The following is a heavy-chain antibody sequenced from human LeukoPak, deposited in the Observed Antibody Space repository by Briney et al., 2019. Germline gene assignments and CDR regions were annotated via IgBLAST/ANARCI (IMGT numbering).Heavy chain of an antibody. V-gene: IGHV3-21*01. J-gene: IGHJ2*01. Sequence: GGSLRLSCAASGFTFSSYSMNWVRQAPGKGLEWVSSISSSSSYIYYADSVKGRFTISRDNARNSLYLQMNSLRAEDTAVYYCARDPGGENDGTWYFDLWGRGTLVTVSS. CDR3: ARDPGGENDGTWYFDL. CDR1: GFTFSSYS. D-gene: IGHD3-22*01. CDR2: ISSSSSYI.